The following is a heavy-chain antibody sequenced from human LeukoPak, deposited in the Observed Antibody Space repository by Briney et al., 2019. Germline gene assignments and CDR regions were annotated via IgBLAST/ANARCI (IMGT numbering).Heavy chain of an antibody. Sequence: SETLSLTCTVSGGSISTYYWSWIRQPPGKGLEWIGYIYYSGSTNYNPSLKSRVTISVDTSKNQFSLKLSSVTAADTAVYYCARAYYYGSGSYAFDIWGQGTMVTVSS. CDR3: ARAYYYGSGSYAFDI. CDR2: IYYSGST. CDR1: GGSISTYY. D-gene: IGHD3-10*01. J-gene: IGHJ3*02. V-gene: IGHV4-59*01.